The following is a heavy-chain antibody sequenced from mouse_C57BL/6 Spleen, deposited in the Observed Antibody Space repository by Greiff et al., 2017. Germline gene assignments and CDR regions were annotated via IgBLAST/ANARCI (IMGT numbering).Heavy chain of an antibody. CDR2: IYPGDGDT. V-gene: IGHV1-80*01. D-gene: IGHD2-12*01. CDR1: GYAFSSYW. J-gene: IGHJ3*01. CDR3: ARSGEYDGERFAY. Sequence: VQLQQSGAELVKPGASVKISCKASGYAFSSYWMNWVKQRPGKGLEWIGQIYPGDGDTNYNGKFKGKATLTADKSSSTAYMQLSSLTSEDSAVYFCARSGEYDGERFAYWGQGTLVTVSA.